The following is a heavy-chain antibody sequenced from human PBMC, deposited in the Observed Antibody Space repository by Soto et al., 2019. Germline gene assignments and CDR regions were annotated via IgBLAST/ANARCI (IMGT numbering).Heavy chain of an antibody. CDR1: GYTFRNFG. CDR2: ISAYNANA. V-gene: IGHV1-18*01. Sequence: QIQLLQSGAEVKKPGASVKVTCKASGYTFRNFGISWVRQAPGQGLEWMGWISAYNANANYAQKFQGRLTMTADTSTSTAYMELRSLRSDDTAVYYCARENSYFDYWGQGTLVTVSS. J-gene: IGHJ4*02. CDR3: ARENSYFDY.